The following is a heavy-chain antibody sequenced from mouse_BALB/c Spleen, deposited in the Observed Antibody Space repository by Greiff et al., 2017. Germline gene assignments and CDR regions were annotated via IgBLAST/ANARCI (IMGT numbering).Heavy chain of an antibody. CDR2: ISSGGSYT. V-gene: IGHV5-6*03. CDR3: ARHTYGSSPYYFDY. J-gene: IGHJ2*01. D-gene: IGHD1-1*01. CDR1: GFTFSSYG. Sequence: EVKLVESGGGLVKPGGSLKLSCAASGFTFSSYGMSWVRQTPDKRLEWVATISSGGSYTYYPDSVKGRFTISRDNAKNTLYLQMSSLKSEDTAMYYCARHTYGSSPYYFDYWGQGTTLTVSS.